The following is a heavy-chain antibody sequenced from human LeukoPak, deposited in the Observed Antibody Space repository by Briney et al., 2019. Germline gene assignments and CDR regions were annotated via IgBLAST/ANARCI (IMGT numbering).Heavy chain of an antibody. CDR3: ARAWPGYSSSWYRYWFDP. V-gene: IGHV1-8*01. Sequence: GASVKVSCKASGYTFTSYDINWVRQATGQGLEWMGWMNPNSGNTGYAQKFQGRVTMTRNTSISTAYMELSSLRSEDTAVYYCARAWPGYSSSWYRYWFDPWGQGTLVTVSS. CDR2: MNPNSGNT. J-gene: IGHJ5*02. D-gene: IGHD6-13*01. CDR1: GYTFTSYD.